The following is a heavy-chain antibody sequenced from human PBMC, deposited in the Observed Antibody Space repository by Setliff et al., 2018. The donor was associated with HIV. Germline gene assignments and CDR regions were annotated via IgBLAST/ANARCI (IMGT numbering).Heavy chain of an antibody. CDR1: GDSISNHY. J-gene: IGHJ3*02. Sequence: SETLSLTCNVSGDSISNHYWNWIRQPPGKGLEWIATIYNSGNSVSNPSLKSRVTISVDTSKNQFSLTLNSVTAADTAVYYCARESLNLGELSSNPDASDIWGQGTMVTVSS. CDR3: ARESLNLGELSSNPDASDI. CDR2: IYNSGNS. V-gene: IGHV4-59*11. D-gene: IGHD3-16*02.